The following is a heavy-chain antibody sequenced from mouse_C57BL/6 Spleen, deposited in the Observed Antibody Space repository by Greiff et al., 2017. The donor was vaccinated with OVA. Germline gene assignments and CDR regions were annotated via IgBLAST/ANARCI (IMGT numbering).Heavy chain of an antibody. D-gene: IGHD2-4*01. CDR1: GYTFTSYW. CDR2: IYPGSGST. V-gene: IGHV1-55*01. Sequence: QVQLQQPGAELVKPGASVKMSCKASGYTFTSYWITWVKQRPGQGLEWIGDIYPGSGSTNYNEKFKSKATLTVDTSSSTAYMQLSSLTSEDSAVYYCARARDYDYDVPHYFDYWGQGTTLTVSS. J-gene: IGHJ2*01. CDR3: ARARDYDYDVPHYFDY.